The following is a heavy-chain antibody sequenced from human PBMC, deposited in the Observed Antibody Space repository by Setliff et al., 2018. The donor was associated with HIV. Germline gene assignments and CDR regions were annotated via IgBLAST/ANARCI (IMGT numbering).Heavy chain of an antibody. J-gene: IGHJ5*02. D-gene: IGHD2-2*01. Sequence: KVSCTTSGFSFVGSVIHWVRQASGKGLEWVGRVRSRDKGYATTYGASLKSRFTISRDDSKTTAYLQMNSLRIEDTATYFCTRHFDVLVPPAAISDWLDPWGQGTVVTVSS. V-gene: IGHV3-73*01. CDR2: VRSRDKGYAT. CDR1: GFSFVGSV. CDR3: TRHFDVLVPPAAISDWLDP.